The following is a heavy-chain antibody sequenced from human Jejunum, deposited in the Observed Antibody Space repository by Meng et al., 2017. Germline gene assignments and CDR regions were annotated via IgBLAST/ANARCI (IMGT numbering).Heavy chain of an antibody. Sequence: QMQLQQSGPGLVKPSQTPSLTAATSGDSVPSNSAVWNWIRQSPSRGLEWLGRTYYRSKWYIDYAVSVKSRITINPDTSKNQFSLHLNSVTPEDTAVYYCAGGGLVRSTRGYFDYWGQGTLVTVSS. D-gene: IGHD1-26*01. CDR2: TYYRSKWYI. J-gene: IGHJ4*02. CDR3: AGGGLVRSTRGYFDY. CDR1: GDSVPSNSAV. V-gene: IGHV6-1*01.